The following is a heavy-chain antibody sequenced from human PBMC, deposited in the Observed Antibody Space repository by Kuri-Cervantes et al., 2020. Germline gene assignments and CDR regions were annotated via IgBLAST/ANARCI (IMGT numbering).Heavy chain of an antibody. Sequence: SETLSLTCTVSGGSISSYYWSWIRQPPGKGLEWIGYIYYSGSTNYNPSLKSRVTISVDTSKNQFSLKPSSVTAADTAVYYCARAGKYYDFWSGYYFDYWGQGTLVTVSS. D-gene: IGHD3-3*01. CDR1: GGSISSYY. CDR3: ARAGKYYDFWSGYYFDY. CDR2: IYYSGST. V-gene: IGHV4-59*01. J-gene: IGHJ4*02.